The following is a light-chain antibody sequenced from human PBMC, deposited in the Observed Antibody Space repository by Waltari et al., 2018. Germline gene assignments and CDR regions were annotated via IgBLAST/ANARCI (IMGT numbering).Light chain of an antibody. Sequence: EIVLTQSPATLSLSPGERATLSCRAIHSVSHYLAWYQQKPGQVPRLLIYDASNRATGIPARFSGSGSGTDFTLTISSLEPEDFAVYFCQQRSNWPLTFGGGTKVEIK. J-gene: IGKJ4*01. CDR1: HSVSHY. CDR2: DAS. V-gene: IGKV3-11*01. CDR3: QQRSNWPLT.